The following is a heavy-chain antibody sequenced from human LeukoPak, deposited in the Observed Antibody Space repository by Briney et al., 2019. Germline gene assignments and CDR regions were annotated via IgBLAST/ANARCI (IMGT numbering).Heavy chain of an antibody. CDR1: GGTFSNYA. CDR3: ARFNYFWFDP. V-gene: IGHV1-69*04. Sequence: SVKVSCKASGGTFSNYAISWVRQAPGQGLEWMGRITPIFGIANYAQKFQGRVTITADKSTSTAYMELSSLRSEDTAVYYCARFNYFWFDPWGQGTLVTVSS. J-gene: IGHJ5*02. D-gene: IGHD4-11*01. CDR2: ITPIFGIA.